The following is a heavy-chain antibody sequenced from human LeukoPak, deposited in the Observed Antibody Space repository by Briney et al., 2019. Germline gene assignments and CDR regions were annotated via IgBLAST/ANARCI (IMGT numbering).Heavy chain of an antibody. Sequence: SETLSLTCTVSGGSISSYYWSWIRQPPGKGLEWIGYIYYSGSTNYNPSLKSRVTISVDTSKNQFSLKLSSVTAADTAVYYCPRNAVAGTVWFDYWGQGTLVTVSS. J-gene: IGHJ4*02. CDR3: PRNAVAGTVWFDY. V-gene: IGHV4-59*01. D-gene: IGHD6-19*01. CDR2: IYYSGST. CDR1: GGSISSYY.